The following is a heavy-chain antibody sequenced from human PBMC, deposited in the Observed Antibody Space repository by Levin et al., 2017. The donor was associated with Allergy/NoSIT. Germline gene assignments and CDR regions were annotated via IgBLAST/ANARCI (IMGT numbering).Heavy chain of an antibody. Sequence: LSGGSLRLSCAASGFTFSDHYMDWVRQAPGKGLEWVGRTRNKANSYTTEYAASVKGRFTISRDDSKNSLYLQMNSLKTEDTAVYYCATVDTAMAHYDYYGMDVWGQGTTVTVSS. D-gene: IGHD5-18*01. J-gene: IGHJ6*02. CDR1: GFTFSDHY. CDR2: TRNKANSYTT. CDR3: ATVDTAMAHYDYYGMDV. V-gene: IGHV3-72*01.